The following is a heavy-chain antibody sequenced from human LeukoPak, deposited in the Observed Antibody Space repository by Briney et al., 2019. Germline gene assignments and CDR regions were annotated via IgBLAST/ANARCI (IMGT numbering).Heavy chain of an antibody. D-gene: IGHD3-10*01. CDR2: NIPIFGTP. Sequence: SVKVSCKASGGTFRSYAISWVRQAPGQGLEWMGGNIPIFGTPNYAQKLQGRVTMTIDTSTSTAYMELKSLRSDDTAVYYCARDLHRVVVRGVPHYYYYMDVWGKGTTVTISS. CDR1: GGTFRSYA. CDR3: ARDLHRVVVRGVPHYYYYMDV. J-gene: IGHJ6*03. V-gene: IGHV1-69*05.